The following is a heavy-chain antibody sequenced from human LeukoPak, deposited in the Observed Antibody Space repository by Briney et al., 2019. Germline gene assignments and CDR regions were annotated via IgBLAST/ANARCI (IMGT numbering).Heavy chain of an antibody. Sequence: PGGSLRLSCAASGLTFSSYWMGWVRQAPGKGLEWVANIKQDGSEKCYVDSVKGRFTISRDNAKNSLYLQMNSLRAEDTAVYYCARDRYSSSWYPHYYYYYGMDVWGQGTTVTVSS. D-gene: IGHD6-13*01. CDR1: GLTFSSYW. V-gene: IGHV3-7*01. J-gene: IGHJ6*02. CDR3: ARDRYSSSWYPHYYYYYGMDV. CDR2: IKQDGSEK.